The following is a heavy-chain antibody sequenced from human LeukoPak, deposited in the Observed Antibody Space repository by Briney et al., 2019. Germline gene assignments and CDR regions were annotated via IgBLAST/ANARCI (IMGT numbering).Heavy chain of an antibody. CDR1: GFTVSSNY. J-gene: IGHJ4*02. CDR2: IYSGGST. V-gene: IGHV3-66*01. CDR3: ARDPLGYYDSSGYYGY. Sequence: GGSLRLSCAASGFTVSSNYMSWVRQAPGKGLEWVSVIYSGGSTYYADSVKGRFTISRDNSKNTLYLQMNSLRAEDTAVYYCARDPLGYYDSSGYYGYWGQGTLVTVSS. D-gene: IGHD3-22*01.